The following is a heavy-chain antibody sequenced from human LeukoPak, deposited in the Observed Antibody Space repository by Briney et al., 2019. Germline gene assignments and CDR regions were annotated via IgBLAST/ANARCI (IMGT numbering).Heavy chain of an antibody. CDR1: GFTCSTYV. CDR2: ILHNGDST. D-gene: IGHD3-16*02. Sequence: GGSLRLSCAASGFTCSTYVMSWVRQAPGKGLEWLSLILHNGDSTYYADSVKGRFTISRDNTKNTLYLQMNSLRAEDTAVYYCARLSSFAFDIWGQGTMVTVSS. J-gene: IGHJ3*02. V-gene: IGHV3-23*01. CDR3: ARLSSFAFDI.